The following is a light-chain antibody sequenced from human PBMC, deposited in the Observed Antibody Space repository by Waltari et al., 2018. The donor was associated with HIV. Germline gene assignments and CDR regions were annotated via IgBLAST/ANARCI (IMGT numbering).Light chain of an antibody. Sequence: HSVLPQPAPLPGPFGQPITISCLGSANAFGGFTLVPWYQQSPDKAPRLVIYDVSNRPSGVSGRFSGSKSGSAASLTISGLQPEDEADYYCCSYSSSGTVLFGGGTRLTVL. CDR1: ANAFGGFTL. CDR3: CSYSSSGTVL. V-gene: IGLV2-14*03. CDR2: DVS. J-gene: IGLJ2*01.